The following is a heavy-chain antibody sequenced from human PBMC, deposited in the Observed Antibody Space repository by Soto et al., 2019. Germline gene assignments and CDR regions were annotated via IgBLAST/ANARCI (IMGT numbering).Heavy chain of an antibody. Sequence: GAAVKVSFKASGYTFTSYGISWVRQAPGEGREGIGWISAYNGNTNYAQKLQGRVTMTTDTSTSTAYMELRSLRSDDTAVYYCARDSLGQYTATAPWYYGMDVWGQGTTVTVSS. D-gene: IGHD5-18*01. CDR3: ARDSLGQYTATAPWYYGMDV. CDR1: GYTFTSYG. J-gene: IGHJ6*02. CDR2: ISAYNGNT. V-gene: IGHV1-18*01.